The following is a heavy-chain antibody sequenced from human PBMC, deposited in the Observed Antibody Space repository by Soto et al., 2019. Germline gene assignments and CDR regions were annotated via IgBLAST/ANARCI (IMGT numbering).Heavy chain of an antibody. V-gene: IGHV3-74*02. CDR3: ASIPMVRGPTDY. Sequence: EVRLVESGGGLVQPGGSLRLSCAASGFTFSTYWMHWVRQAPGKGLEWVSRINGDGSTTQYADSVKGRFTISRDNAKNTLYLQMNTLSADDTAVYYCASIPMVRGPTDYWGQGTLVTVS. CDR1: GFTFSTYW. D-gene: IGHD3-10*01. J-gene: IGHJ4*02. CDR2: INGDGSTT.